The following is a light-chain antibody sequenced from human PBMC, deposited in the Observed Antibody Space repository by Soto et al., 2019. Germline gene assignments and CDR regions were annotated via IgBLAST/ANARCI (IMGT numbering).Light chain of an antibody. V-gene: IGKV3-20*01. CDR3: QQYGSSQT. Sequence: EIVLTKSPGTLSLSQRERAPLSCIASQSVSSSYLAWYQQKPGQAPRLLSYGASSRATGIPDRFSGSGSGTDFTLTISRLEPEDFAVYYCQQYGSSQTFGQGTKVDNK. CDR1: QSVSSSY. CDR2: GAS. J-gene: IGKJ1*01.